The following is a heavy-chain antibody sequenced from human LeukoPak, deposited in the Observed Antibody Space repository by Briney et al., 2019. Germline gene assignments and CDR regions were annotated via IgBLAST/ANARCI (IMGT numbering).Heavy chain of an antibody. D-gene: IGHD6-13*01. J-gene: IGHJ4*02. CDR2: ISGSGGST. Sequence: PGGSLRLSCAASGFTFSSYAMSWVRQAPGKGLEWVSAISGSGGSTYYADSVKGRFTISRDNSKNTLYLQMNSLRAEDTAVYYWAKDGRIAAAGTGDYFDYWGQGTLVTVSS. CDR1: GFTFSSYA. V-gene: IGHV3-23*01. CDR3: AKDGRIAAAGTGDYFDY.